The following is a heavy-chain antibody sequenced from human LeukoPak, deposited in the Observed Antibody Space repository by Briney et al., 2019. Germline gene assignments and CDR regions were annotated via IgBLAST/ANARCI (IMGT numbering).Heavy chain of an antibody. Sequence: SETLSLTCSVSGGSISSSLYFWGWIRQPPGKGLEWIGNIYYSGTTYYKPSFNSRVTILVDTSKNQFSLKLRSVTAADTAVYYCAKGAGGFSYYNWFDPWGQGTLVTVSS. V-gene: IGHV4-39*07. J-gene: IGHJ5*02. D-gene: IGHD5-18*01. CDR3: AKGAGGFSYYNWFDP. CDR2: IYYSGTT. CDR1: GGSISSSLYF.